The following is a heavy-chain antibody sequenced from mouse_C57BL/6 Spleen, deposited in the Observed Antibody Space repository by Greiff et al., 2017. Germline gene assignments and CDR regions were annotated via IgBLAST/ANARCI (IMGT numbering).Heavy chain of an antibody. CDR3: ANNVYFTGGY. D-gene: IGHD2-3*01. J-gene: IGHJ2*01. Sequence: VQLQQPGAELVKPGASVKLSCKASGYTFTSYWMHWVKQRPGQGLEWIGMIHPSSGSTNYNEKVKCKATLTVDKSSSTSYMQLSSLTSEDSAVYYCANNVYFTGGYWGQGTTLTVAS. V-gene: IGHV1-64*01. CDR2: IHPSSGST. CDR1: GYTFTSYW.